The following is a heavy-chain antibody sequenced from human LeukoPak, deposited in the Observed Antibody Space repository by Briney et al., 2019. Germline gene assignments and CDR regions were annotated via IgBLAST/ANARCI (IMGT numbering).Heavy chain of an antibody. D-gene: IGHD2-8*01. CDR3: ARSHRLNYYYYGMDV. V-gene: IGHV1-2*06. CDR2: INPNSGGT. Sequence: ASVKASCKASGYTFTGYYMHWVRQAPGQGLEWMGRINPNSGGTNYAQKFQGRVTMTRDTSISTAYMELSRLRSDDTAVYYCARSHRLNYYYYGMDVWGQGTTVTVSS. J-gene: IGHJ6*02. CDR1: GYTFTGYY.